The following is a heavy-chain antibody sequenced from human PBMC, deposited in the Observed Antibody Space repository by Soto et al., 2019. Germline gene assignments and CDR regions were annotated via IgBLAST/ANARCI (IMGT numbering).Heavy chain of an antibody. D-gene: IGHD3-22*01. CDR1: GGSISSYY. CDR2: IYYSGST. Sequence: SETLSLTCTVSGGSISSYYWSWIRQHPGKGLEWIGYIYYSGSTYYNPSLKSRVTISVDTSKNQFSLKLSSVTAADTAVYYCAREIGIRYYYDSSGYYPNGMDVWGQGTTVTVSS. V-gene: IGHV4-59*06. J-gene: IGHJ6*02. CDR3: AREIGIRYYYDSSGYYPNGMDV.